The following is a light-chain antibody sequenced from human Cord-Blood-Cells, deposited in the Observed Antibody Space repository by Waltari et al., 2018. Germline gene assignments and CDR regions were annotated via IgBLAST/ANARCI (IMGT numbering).Light chain of an antibody. CDR1: SSDVGGYNH. CDR2: DVS. V-gene: IGLV2-14*01. J-gene: IGLJ3*02. CDR3: SSYTSSSTWV. Sequence: QSALTQPAPVSGSPGQPITISCTGTSSDVGGYNHVSWYQQHPGKAPKLMIYDVSKRPSGVSNRFSGSKSGNTASLTISGLQAEDEADYYCSSYTSSSTWVFGGGTKLTVL.